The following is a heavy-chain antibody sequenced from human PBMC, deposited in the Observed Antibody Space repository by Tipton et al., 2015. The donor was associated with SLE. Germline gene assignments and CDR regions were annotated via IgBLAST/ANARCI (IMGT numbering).Heavy chain of an antibody. J-gene: IGHJ3*02. Sequence: SLRLSCAASGFTFSSYGMHWVRQAPGKGLEWVAFIRYDGSNKYYADSVKGRFTISRDNSKNTLYLQMNSLRAEDTAVYYCAKDRRGSPGAFDIWGQGTMVTVSS. D-gene: IGHD3-16*01. CDR1: GFTFSSYG. V-gene: IGHV3-30*02. CDR2: IRYDGSNK. CDR3: AKDRRGSPGAFDI.